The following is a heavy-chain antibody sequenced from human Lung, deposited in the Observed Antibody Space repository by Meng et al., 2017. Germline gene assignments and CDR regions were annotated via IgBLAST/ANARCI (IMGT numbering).Heavy chain of an antibody. CDR3: ARGPTTMAHDFDY. J-gene: IGHJ4*02. CDR1: GGSFSDYY. D-gene: IGHD4-11*01. CDR2: INHSGST. Sequence: VQLREWGAGLLKRSESLFRTCLVSGGSFSDYYWSWIRQPPGKGLEWIGEINHSGSTNYNPSLESRATISVDTSQNNLSLKLSSVTAADSAVYYCARGPTTMAHDFDYWGQGTLVTVSS. V-gene: IGHV4-34*01.